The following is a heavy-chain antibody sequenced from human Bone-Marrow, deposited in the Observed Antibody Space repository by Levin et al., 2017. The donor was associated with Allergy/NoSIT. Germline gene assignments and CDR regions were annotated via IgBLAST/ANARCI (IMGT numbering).Heavy chain of an antibody. CDR1: GFDFSMFD. J-gene: IGHJ3*02. CDR3: ARGGTPTDAFDI. CDR2: IGTSSQT. Sequence: GGSLRLSCIAAGFDFSMFDMHWVRQDAGKSLEWVSAIGTSSQTDYPDSVRGRFTVSRDNFRNSVYLQMNSLRPGDTAVYYCARGGTPTDAFDIWGQGTVVTVSS. V-gene: IGHV3-13*01. D-gene: IGHD2-15*01.